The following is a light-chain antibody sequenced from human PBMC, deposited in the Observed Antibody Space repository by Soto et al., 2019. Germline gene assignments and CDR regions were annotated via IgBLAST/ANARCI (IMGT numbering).Light chain of an antibody. CDR3: PQYDTAPLT. CDR2: DVS. J-gene: IGKJ4*01. CDR1: QSVHKNY. V-gene: IGKV3-20*01. Sequence: EIVLTQSPGTLSLSPGEGASLSCRASQSVHKNYLGWYKQKTGQAPRLLIYDVSNRATDIPARVSGSGSETDFTLTISGLEPEDFAVYYCPQYDTAPLTFGGGTKLEIK.